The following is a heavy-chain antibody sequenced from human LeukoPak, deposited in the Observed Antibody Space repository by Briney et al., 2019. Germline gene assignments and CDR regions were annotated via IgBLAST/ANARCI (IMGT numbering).Heavy chain of an antibody. CDR1: GGSISSSSYY. V-gene: IGHV4-39*01. CDR3: ESYSSSWFPPTSFPY. Sequence: PSETLSLTCTVSGGSISSSSYYWGWIRQPPGKGLEWIGSIYYSGSTYYNPSLKSRVTISVDTSKNQFSLKLSSVTAADTAVYYRESYSSSWFPPTSFPYWGQGTLVTVSS. CDR2: IYYSGST. D-gene: IGHD6-13*01. J-gene: IGHJ4*02.